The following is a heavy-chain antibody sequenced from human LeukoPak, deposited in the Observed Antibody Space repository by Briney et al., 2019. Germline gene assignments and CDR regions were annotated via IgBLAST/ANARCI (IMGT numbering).Heavy chain of an antibody. D-gene: IGHD6-19*01. CDR3: VKGRIAVAGGLSLFDY. V-gene: IGHV3-64D*06. J-gene: IGHJ4*02. CDR2: ISSNGGST. CDR1: GFTFSSYA. Sequence: GGSLRLSCSASGFTFSSYAMHWVRQAPGKGLEYVSAISSNGGSTYCADSVKGRFTISRDNSKNTLYLQMSSLRAEDTAVYYCVKGRIAVAGGLSLFDYWGQGTLVTVSS.